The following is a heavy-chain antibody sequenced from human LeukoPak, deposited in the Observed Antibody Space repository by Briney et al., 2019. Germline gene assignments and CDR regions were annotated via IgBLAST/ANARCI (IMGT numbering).Heavy chain of an antibody. J-gene: IGHJ4*02. CDR2: IYYSGSA. CDR3: ARRLAGTEDY. D-gene: IGHD6-13*01. CDR1: GGSISSSSYY. Sequence: SETLSLTCTVSGGSISSSSYYWGWIRQPPGKGLEWIGSIYYSGSAYYNPSLKSRVTISVDTSKNQFSLKLSSVTAADAAVYYCARRLAGTEDYWGQGTLVTVSS. V-gene: IGHV4-39*01.